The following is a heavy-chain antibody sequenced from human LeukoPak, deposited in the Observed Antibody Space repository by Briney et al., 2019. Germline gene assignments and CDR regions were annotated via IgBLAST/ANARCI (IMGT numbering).Heavy chain of an antibody. V-gene: IGHV3-33*01. Sequence: GGSLRLSCSASGFTLSTYGMRWVRQAPGKGLEWVALIWYDGSNKFYLDSVKGRFTISRDNSNNTLSLELKSLRVEDTGLYYCVRSTAAALNNIFDMWGQGTMVIVSS. J-gene: IGHJ3*02. D-gene: IGHD6-13*01. CDR2: IWYDGSNK. CDR3: VRSTAAALNNIFDM. CDR1: GFTLSTYG.